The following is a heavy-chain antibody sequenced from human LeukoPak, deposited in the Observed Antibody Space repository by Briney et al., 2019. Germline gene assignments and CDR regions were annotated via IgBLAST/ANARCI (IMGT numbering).Heavy chain of an antibody. CDR1: GYTFTSYD. Sequence: ASVKVSCKASGYTFTSYDINWVRQATGQGLEWMGWMNPNSGNTGYAQKFQGRVTMTRNTSISTAYMELSSLRSEDTAVYYCARVTAVTVNFDYWGQGTLVTVSS. J-gene: IGHJ4*02. V-gene: IGHV1-8*01. D-gene: IGHD4-11*01. CDR2: MNPNSGNT. CDR3: ARVTAVTVNFDY.